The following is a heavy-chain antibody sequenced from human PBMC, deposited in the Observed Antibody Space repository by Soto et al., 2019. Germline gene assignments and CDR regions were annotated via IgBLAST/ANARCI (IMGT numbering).Heavy chain of an antibody. V-gene: IGHV3-53*04. Sequence: EVQLVESGGGLVQPGGSLRLSCTASGFAVRHNYMTWVRQAPGKGLEWVSLIYSGGETAYADSVKGRFTISRHTSQNKLYLQMNSLRAEDTAVYYCARKTDSIPSGGDVWGKGTAVTVSS. D-gene: IGHD3-10*01. CDR1: GFAVRHNY. CDR2: IYSGGET. CDR3: ARKTDSIPSGGDV. J-gene: IGHJ6*04.